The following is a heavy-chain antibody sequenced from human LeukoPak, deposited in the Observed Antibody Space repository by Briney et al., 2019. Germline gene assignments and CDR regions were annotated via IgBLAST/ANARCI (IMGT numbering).Heavy chain of an antibody. CDR3: ARVPRKVYYYGASEGWFDP. V-gene: IGHV4-34*01. CDR1: GGSFSGYY. J-gene: IGHJ5*02. D-gene: IGHD3-10*01. CDR2: INHSGST. Sequence: SETLSLTCAVYGGSFSGYYWSWIRQPPGKGLEWIGEINHSGSTNNNPSLKSRVTISVDTSKNQFSLKLSSVTAADTAVYYCARVPRKVYYYGASEGWFDPWGQGTLVTVSS.